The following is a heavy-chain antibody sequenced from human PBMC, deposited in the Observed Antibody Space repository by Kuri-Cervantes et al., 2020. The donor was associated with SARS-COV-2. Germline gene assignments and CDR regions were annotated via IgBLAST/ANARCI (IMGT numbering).Heavy chain of an antibody. D-gene: IGHD5-18*01. J-gene: IGHJ4*02. CDR3: ANDGGDTVLLFDY. Sequence: GESLKISCAASGFTFSSYAMHWVRQAPGKGLEWVAVISYDGGNKYYADSVKGRVTISRDNSKNSLYLQMNSLRAEDTAVYYCANDGGDTVLLFDYWGQGTLVTVSS. CDR2: ISYDGGNK. V-gene: IGHV3-30-3*02. CDR1: GFTFSSYA.